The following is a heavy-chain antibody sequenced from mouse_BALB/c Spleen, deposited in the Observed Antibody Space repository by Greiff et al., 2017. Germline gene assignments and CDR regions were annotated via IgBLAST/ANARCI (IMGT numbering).Heavy chain of an antibody. CDR3: ARDYGSSTGYFDV. CDR1: GYTFTSYT. D-gene: IGHD1-1*01. V-gene: IGHV1-4*01. Sequence: VQLQESGAELARPGASVKMSCKASGYTFTSYTMHWVKQRPGQGLEWIGYINPSSGYTNYNQKFKDKATITADTSSNTAYLQLSSLTSEDTAVYYCARDYGSSTGYFDVWGAGTTVTVSS. J-gene: IGHJ1*01. CDR2: INPSSGYT.